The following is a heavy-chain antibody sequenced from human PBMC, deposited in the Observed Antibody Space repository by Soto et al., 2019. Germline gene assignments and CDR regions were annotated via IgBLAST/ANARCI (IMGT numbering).Heavy chain of an antibody. J-gene: IGHJ1*01. CDR3: ARAYGDSPYAGYFQH. V-gene: IGHV4-31*03. Sequence: QVQLQESGPGLVKPSQTLSLTCTVSGGSISSGGYYWSWIRQHPGKGLEWIGYIYYSGSTYYNPSLNSRVTISVDTYKNQFSLKLSSVTAADTAVYYCARAYGDSPYAGYFQHWGQGTLVTVSS. D-gene: IGHD4-17*01. CDR2: IYYSGST. CDR1: GGSISSGGYY.